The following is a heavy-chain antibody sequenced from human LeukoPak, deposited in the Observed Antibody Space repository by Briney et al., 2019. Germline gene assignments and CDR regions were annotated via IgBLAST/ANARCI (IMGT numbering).Heavy chain of an antibody. J-gene: IGHJ4*02. Sequence: SETLSLTCAVYGGSFSGYYWSWILQPPGKGLEWIGEINHSGSTNYNPSLKSRVTISVDTSKNQFSLKLSSVTAADTAVYYCARDNASFDWLLSVGFDYWGQGTLVTVSS. CDR3: ARDNASFDWLLSVGFDY. CDR2: INHSGST. V-gene: IGHV4-34*01. CDR1: GGSFSGYY. D-gene: IGHD3-9*01.